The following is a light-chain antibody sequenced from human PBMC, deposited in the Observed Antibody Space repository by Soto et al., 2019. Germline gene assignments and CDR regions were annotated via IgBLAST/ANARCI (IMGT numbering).Light chain of an antibody. CDR3: SSYTSRSTYV. V-gene: IGLV2-14*01. J-gene: IGLJ1*01. Sequence: QSALTQPASVSGSPGQSITISCTGTSSDVGGHNYVSWYQQHPGKAPKLMIYEVSNRPSGVSNRFSGSKSGNTASLTISGLQAEDEADYYCSSYTSRSTYVFGTGTKLTVL. CDR1: SSDVGGHNY. CDR2: EVS.